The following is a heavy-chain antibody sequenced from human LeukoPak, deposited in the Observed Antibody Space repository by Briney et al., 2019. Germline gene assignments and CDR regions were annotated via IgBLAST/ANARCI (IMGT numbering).Heavy chain of an antibody. CDR2: ISWSSGSI. CDR1: GFTFDDYA. V-gene: IGHV3-9*01. Sequence: GRSLRLSCAASGFTFDDYAMHWVRRAPGKGLEWVSGISWSSGSIGYGDSVKGRFTISRDNARNSLYLQMSSLRAEDTALYYCAKSSSPRSDFRTGAFDIWGQGTMVTVSS. J-gene: IGHJ3*02. CDR3: AKSSSPRSDFRTGAFDI. D-gene: IGHD1-14*01.